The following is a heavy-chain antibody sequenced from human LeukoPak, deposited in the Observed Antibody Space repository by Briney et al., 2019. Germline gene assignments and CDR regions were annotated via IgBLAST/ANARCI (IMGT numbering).Heavy chain of an antibody. CDR1: GYSFTSYW. V-gene: IGHV5-51*01. CDR3: ATSIVALAATFDY. CDR2: IYPGDSDT. Sequence: KPGESLKISCKGSGYSFTSYWIGWVPQMPGKGLEWIGVIYPGDSDTRYSPSFQGQVTISAEKSISTAYLQWSSLKASDTAMYYCATSIVALAATFDYWGQGTLVTVSS. D-gene: IGHD6-19*01. J-gene: IGHJ4*02.